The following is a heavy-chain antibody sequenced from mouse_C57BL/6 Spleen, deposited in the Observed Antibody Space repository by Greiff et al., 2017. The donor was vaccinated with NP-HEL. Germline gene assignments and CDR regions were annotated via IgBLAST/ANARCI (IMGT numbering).Heavy chain of an antibody. J-gene: IGHJ4*01. CDR1: GYSITSGYY. Sequence: VQLQQSGPGLVKPSQSLSLTCSVPGYSITSGYYWNWIRQFPGNKLEWMGYISYDGSNNYNPSLKNRISITRDTSKNQFFLKLNSVTTEDTATYYCAKTGDYAMDYWGQGTSVTVSS. V-gene: IGHV3-6*01. CDR3: AKTGDYAMDY. CDR2: ISYDGSN. D-gene: IGHD4-1*01.